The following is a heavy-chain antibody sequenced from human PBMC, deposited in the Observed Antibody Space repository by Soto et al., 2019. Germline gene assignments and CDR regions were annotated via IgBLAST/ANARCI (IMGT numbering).Heavy chain of an antibody. Sequence: QVQLVQSGAEVKKPGASVKVSCKASGYTFTSYGISWVRKAPGQGLEWMGWISAYNGNTNYAQKLQGRVTMTTDTSTSTAYMELRSLRSDDTAVYYCARVDTAMVYYYYYGMDVWGQGTTVTVSS. J-gene: IGHJ6*02. CDR2: ISAYNGNT. CDR3: ARVDTAMVYYYYYGMDV. V-gene: IGHV1-18*01. CDR1: GYTFTSYG. D-gene: IGHD5-18*01.